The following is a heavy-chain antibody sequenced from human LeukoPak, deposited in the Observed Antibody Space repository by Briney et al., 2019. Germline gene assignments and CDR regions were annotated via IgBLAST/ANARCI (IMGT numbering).Heavy chain of an antibody. CDR2: ISSSGSTI. V-gene: IGHV3-11*01. J-gene: IGHJ6*03. D-gene: IGHD3-16*02. CDR1: GFTFSDYY. CDR3: ARDAAVMITFGGVIVTSHYYYYMDV. Sequence: GGSLRLSCAASGFTFSDYYMSWIRQAPGKGLEWVSYISSSGSTIYYADSVKGRFTISRDNAKNSLYLQMNSLRAEDTAVYYCARDAAVMITFGGVIVTSHYYYYMDVWGKGTTVTVSS.